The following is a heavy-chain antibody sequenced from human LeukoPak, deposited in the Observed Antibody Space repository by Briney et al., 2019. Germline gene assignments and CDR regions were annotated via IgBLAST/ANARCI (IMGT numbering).Heavy chain of an antibody. Sequence: ASVKVSCKVSGYTLTELSMHWVRQAPGKGLEWMGGFDPEDGETIYAQKFQGRVTMTRDMSTSTVYMELSSLRSEDTAVYYCARNVGTGAKDYWGQGTLVTVSS. CDR2: FDPEDGET. CDR3: ARNVGTGAKDY. V-gene: IGHV1-24*01. D-gene: IGHD2-8*02. CDR1: GYTLTELS. J-gene: IGHJ4*02.